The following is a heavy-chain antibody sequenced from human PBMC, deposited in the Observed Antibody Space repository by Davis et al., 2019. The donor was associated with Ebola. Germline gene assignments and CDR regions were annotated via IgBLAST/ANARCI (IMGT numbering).Heavy chain of an antibody. CDR3: ARGFRGYYYDSSGRFDY. D-gene: IGHD3-22*01. Sequence: PSETLSLTCAVYGGSFSGYYWSWIRQPPGKGLEWIGEINHSGSTNYNPSLKSRVTISVDTSKNQFSLKLSSVTAADTAVYYCARGFRGYYYDSSGRFDYWGQGTLVTVSS. CDR2: INHSGST. J-gene: IGHJ4*02. V-gene: IGHV4-34*01. CDR1: GGSFSGYY.